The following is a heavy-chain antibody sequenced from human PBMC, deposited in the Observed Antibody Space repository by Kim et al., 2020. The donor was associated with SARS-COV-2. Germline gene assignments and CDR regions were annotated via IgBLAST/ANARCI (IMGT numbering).Heavy chain of an antibody. Sequence: GGSLRLSCSASGFTFSSYAMHWVRQAPGKGLECVSLISDGGTPTYYADSMRGRFTISRDNSKNTVYLQMSSLRREDTAIYYCMKDPGDAWGQGTLVIVSS. CDR3: MKDPGDA. J-gene: IGHJ5*02. CDR2: ISDGGTPT. CDR1: GFTFSSYA. V-gene: IGHV3-64D*09.